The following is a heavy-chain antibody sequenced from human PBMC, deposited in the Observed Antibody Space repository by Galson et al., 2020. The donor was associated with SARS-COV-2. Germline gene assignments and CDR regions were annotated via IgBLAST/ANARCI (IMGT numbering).Heavy chain of an antibody. CDR1: GGSISSYY. CDR3: ARGGKWELTC. V-gene: IGHV4-59*01. CDR2: IYYSGST. J-gene: IGHJ4*02. D-gene: IGHD1-26*01. Sequence: ETSETLSLTCTVSGGSISSYYWSWIRQPPGKGLEWIGYIYYSGSTNYNPSLKSRVTISVDTSKNQFSLKLSSVTAADTAVYYCARGGKWELTCWGQGSLVTVSS.